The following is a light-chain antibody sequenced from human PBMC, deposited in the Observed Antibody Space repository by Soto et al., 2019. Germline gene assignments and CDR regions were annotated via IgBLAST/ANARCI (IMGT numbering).Light chain of an antibody. V-gene: IGKV3-11*01. CDR3: QQGDT. CDR1: QSVSSY. CDR2: DAS. J-gene: IGKJ1*01. Sequence: EIVLTQSPATLSLSPGDRATLSCRASQSVSSYLAWYQQKPGQAPRLLLYDASNRATGIPAGFSGSGSGTDFTLTISRLEPEDFAVYYCQQGDTFGQGTKVEIK.